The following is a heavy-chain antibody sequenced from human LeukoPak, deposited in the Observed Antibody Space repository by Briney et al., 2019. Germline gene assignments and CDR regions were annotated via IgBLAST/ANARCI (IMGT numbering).Heavy chain of an antibody. Sequence: PGGSLRLSCAASGFTFSNYWMTWVRQAPGKGLEWVANIKQDGSERYYVDSVKGRFTISRDNAKNSLYLQMNSLRAEDTAVYYCARDGGRRDDYWGQGTLVTVSS. CDR3: ARDGGRRDDY. J-gene: IGHJ4*02. CDR2: IKQDGSER. D-gene: IGHD5-24*01. CDR1: GFTFSNYW. V-gene: IGHV3-7*01.